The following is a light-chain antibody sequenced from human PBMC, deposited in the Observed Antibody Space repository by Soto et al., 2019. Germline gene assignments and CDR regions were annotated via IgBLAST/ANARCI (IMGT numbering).Light chain of an antibody. J-gene: IGKJ4*01. CDR2: DAS. CDR3: QQYGNLRLS. CDR1: QSISSY. Sequence: DIQMSQSPSSLSASVGDRVTITCRASQSISSYLNWYQQKPGKAPKLLINDASNLETGVPSRFSGSGFGTDFTFTISSLQPEDIATYYCQQYGNLRLSFGGGTKVDIK. V-gene: IGKV1-33*01.